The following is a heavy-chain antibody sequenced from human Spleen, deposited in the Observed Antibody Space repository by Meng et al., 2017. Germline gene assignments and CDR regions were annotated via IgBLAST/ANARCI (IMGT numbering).Heavy chain of an antibody. CDR3: ARGRVVVVATPSDY. Sequence: EVQLVESGGGLVKPGGSLRLSCAASGFTFSSYSMSWVRQAPGKGLEWVSSISSTTTIYADSVKGRFTIPRDNAKNSLFLQMNSLRAEDTAVYYCARGRVVVVATPSDYWGQGTLVTVSS. CDR1: GFTFSSYS. CDR2: ISSTTT. J-gene: IGHJ4*02. D-gene: IGHD2-15*01. V-gene: IGHV3-21*01.